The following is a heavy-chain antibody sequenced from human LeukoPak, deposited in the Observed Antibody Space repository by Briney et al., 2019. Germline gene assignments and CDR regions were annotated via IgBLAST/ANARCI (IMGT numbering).Heavy chain of an antibody. CDR1: GDSISSGGYY. CDR3: ARERVSYFDN. V-gene: IGHV4-31*03. CDR2: IYHSGDT. Sequence: PLQTLSLTCTVSGDSISSGGYYWSWIRQHPGKGLEWIGYIYHSGDTYYSPSLKSRTTISVDTSKNHFSLKMTSVSAADTAVYYCARERVSYFDNWGQGTLVTVSS. J-gene: IGHJ4*02.